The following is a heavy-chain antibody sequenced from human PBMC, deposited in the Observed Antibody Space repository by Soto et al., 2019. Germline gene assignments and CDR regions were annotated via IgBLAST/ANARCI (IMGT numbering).Heavy chain of an antibody. J-gene: IGHJ5*02. CDR3: ASPVAYGDYGRFDP. V-gene: IGHV4-34*01. D-gene: IGHD4-17*01. CDR1: GGSFSGYY. CDR2: INHSGNT. Sequence: TSETLSLTCAVYGGSFSGYYWTWIRQPPGKGLEWLGEINHSGNTNYNPSLKSRVTISVDTSKNHFSLRLSSVTAADTAVYYCASPVAYGDYGRFDPWGQGTLVTVSS.